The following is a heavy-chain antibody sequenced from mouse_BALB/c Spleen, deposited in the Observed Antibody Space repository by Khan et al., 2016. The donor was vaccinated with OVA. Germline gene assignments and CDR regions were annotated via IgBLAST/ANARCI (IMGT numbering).Heavy chain of an antibody. CDR1: GYPITSGYA. CDR2: ISYSGGT. Sequence: VQLKESGPGLVKPSQSLSLTCTVTGYPITSGYAWNWIRQFPGNKLEWMGYISYSGGTSYNPSLKSRISITRDTSKNQFFLQLKSVTTEDTATYCCARGNYYGYYFDYWGQGTPLTVSS. D-gene: IGHD1-1*01. CDR3: ARGNYYGYYFDY. J-gene: IGHJ2*01. V-gene: IGHV3-2*02.